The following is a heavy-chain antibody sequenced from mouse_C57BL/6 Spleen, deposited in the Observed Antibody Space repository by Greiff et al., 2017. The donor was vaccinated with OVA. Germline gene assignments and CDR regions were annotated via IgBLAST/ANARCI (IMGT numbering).Heavy chain of an antibody. J-gene: IGHJ3*01. CDR2: IRNKANGYTT. D-gene: IGHD2-1*01. CDR1: GFTFTDYY. Sequence: EVMLVESGGGLVQPGGSLSLSCAASGFTFTDYYMSWVRQPPGKALEWLGFIRNKANGYTTEYSASVKGRFTISRDNSQSILYLQMNALRAEDSATYYCARYGLYQSPFADWGQGTLVTVSA. CDR3: ARYGLYQSPFAD. V-gene: IGHV7-3*01.